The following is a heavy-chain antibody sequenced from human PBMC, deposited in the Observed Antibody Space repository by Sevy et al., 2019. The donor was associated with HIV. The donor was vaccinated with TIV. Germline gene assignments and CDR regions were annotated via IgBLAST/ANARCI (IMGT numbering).Heavy chain of an antibody. V-gene: IGHV1-24*01. J-gene: IGHJ4*02. CDR2: FDPEDDER. CDR3: ATTKDYYDSSGSPLDY. Sequence: ASEKVSCKVSGKTLTQLAMHWVRQAPGKGLEWMGTFDPEDDERIYAQKFQGRVTMTEDRSTDTAYMELRILRSDDTAVYYCATTKDYYDSSGSPLDYWGQGTLVTVSS. CDR1: GKTLTQLA. D-gene: IGHD3-22*01.